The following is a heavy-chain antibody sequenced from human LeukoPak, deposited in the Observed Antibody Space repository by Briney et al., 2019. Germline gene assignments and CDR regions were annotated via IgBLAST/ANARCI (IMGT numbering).Heavy chain of an antibody. D-gene: IGHD2/OR15-2a*01. J-gene: IGHJ3*02. CDR2: INHSGST. CDR1: GGSFSGYY. V-gene: IGHV4-34*01. CDR3: ARDFLQGFGAFDI. Sequence: SETLSLTCAVYGGSFSGYYWSWIRQPPGKGLEWIGEINHSGSTNYNPSLKSRVTISVDTSKSQLSLKLSSVTAADTALYYCARDFLQGFGAFDIWGQGTMVTASS.